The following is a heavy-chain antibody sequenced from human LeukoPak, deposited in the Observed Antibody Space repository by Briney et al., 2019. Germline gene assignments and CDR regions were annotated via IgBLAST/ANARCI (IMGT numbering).Heavy chain of an antibody. Sequence: GGSLRLSCAASGFTFSSYWMHWVRQAPGKGLEWVSYISSSSSSTIYYADSVKGRFTISRDNAKNSLYLQMNSLRAEDTAVYYCARDRFGSSSNDYWGQGTLVTVSS. CDR3: ARDRFGSSSNDY. CDR1: GFTFSSYW. V-gene: IGHV3-48*01. CDR2: ISSSSSSTI. J-gene: IGHJ4*02. D-gene: IGHD3-10*01.